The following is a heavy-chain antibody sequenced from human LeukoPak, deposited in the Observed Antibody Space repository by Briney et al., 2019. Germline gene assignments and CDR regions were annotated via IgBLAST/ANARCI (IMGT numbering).Heavy chain of an antibody. CDR1: GFTFSSYA. D-gene: IGHD3-10*01. V-gene: IGHV3-30*04. CDR3: ARVNDYYGSGSYVRYGMDV. J-gene: IGHJ6*02. Sequence: PGGSLRLSFAASGFTFSSYAMHWVRQAPGKGLEWVAVISYDGSNKYYADSVKGRFTISRDNSKNTLYLQMNSLRSEDTAVYYCARVNDYYGSGSYVRYGMDVWGQGTTVTVSS. CDR2: ISYDGSNK.